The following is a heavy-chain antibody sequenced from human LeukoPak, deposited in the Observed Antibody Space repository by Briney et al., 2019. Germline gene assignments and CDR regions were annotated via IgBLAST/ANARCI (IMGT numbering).Heavy chain of an antibody. CDR3: AKGLIAGATHYYYGMDV. V-gene: IGHV3-30*18. D-gene: IGHD1-26*01. CDR1: GFTFSNYG. J-gene: IGHJ6*02. Sequence: SGRSLRLSCAASGFTFSNYGMHWVRQAPGKGLEWVAVISYDGSNKYYADSVKGRFTISRDNSKNTLYVQMNSLRAEDTAVYYCAKGLIAGATHYYYGMDVWGQGTTVTGSS. CDR2: ISYDGSNK.